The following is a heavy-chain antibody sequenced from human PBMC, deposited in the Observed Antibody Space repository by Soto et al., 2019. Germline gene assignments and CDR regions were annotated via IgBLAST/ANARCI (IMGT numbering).Heavy chain of an antibody. CDR3: ARHGAWARVD. CDR1: GDSISSSHHY. Sequence: PSDTLSLTCTVSGDSISSSHHYWAWVRQPPGKGLEWIVSTYYRGSTFYSPSLRGRVTTSVDTSTIQLSLKLKSVTAADTAVDFCARHGAWARVDWGLGTMVTVSS. CDR2: TYYRGST. V-gene: IGHV4-39*01. D-gene: IGHD3-16*01. J-gene: IGHJ4*02.